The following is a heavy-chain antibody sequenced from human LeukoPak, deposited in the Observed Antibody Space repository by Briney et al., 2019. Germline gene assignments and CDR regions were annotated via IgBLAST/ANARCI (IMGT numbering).Heavy chain of an antibody. J-gene: IGHJ4*02. D-gene: IGHD2-2*01. CDR3: ASGRTDIVVVPATLRNYYFDY. V-gene: IGHV1-69*06. CDR2: IIPILGTA. CDR1: GGTFSSYA. Sequence: SVKVSCKASGGTFSSYAISWVRQAPGQGLEWMGGIIPILGTANYAQKFQGRVTITADKSTSTAYMELSSLRSEDTAVYYCASGRTDIVVVPATLRNYYFDYWGQGTLVTVSS.